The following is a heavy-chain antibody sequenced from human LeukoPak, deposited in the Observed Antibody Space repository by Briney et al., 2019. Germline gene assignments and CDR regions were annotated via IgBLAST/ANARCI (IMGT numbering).Heavy chain of an antibody. J-gene: IGHJ1*01. Sequence: SETLSLMCSVSGYVIRSGYFWAWIRQPPGKGLEWIASVYHNGSAFYNPSLKSRASISVDTSSNQLSLTLTSVSVADTAVYHCARLSSWFVAFWGQGSLVTVSS. CDR3: ARLSSWFVAF. CDR1: GYVIRSGYF. CDR2: VYHNGSA. V-gene: IGHV4-38-2*02. D-gene: IGHD6-13*01.